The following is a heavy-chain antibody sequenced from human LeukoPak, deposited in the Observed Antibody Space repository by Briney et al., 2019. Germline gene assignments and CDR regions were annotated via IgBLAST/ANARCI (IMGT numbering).Heavy chain of an antibody. CDR2: ISGSGGST. CDR3: ARERSSGSYYDH. J-gene: IGHJ4*02. V-gene: IGHV3-23*01. Sequence: GGSLRLSCAASGFTFSSYAMSWVRQASGKGLEWVSAISGSGGSTYYADSVKGRFTISRNNSKNTLYLQMNSLRREDTAVFSCARERSSGSYYDHWGQGTLVTVSS. CDR1: GFTFSSYA. D-gene: IGHD1-26*01.